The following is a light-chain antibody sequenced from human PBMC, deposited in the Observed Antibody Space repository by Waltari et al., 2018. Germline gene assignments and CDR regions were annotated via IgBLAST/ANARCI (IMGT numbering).Light chain of an antibody. CDR2: DVV. CDR3: CSYAGSYTFV. CDR1: SSDGGNYKF. J-gene: IGLJ7*01. Sequence: QSALTQPRSVSGSPGQSVTISCSGTSSDGGNYKFVSWYQQHPGNAPKLLIYDVVKRPSGVPDRFSGSKSGNTASLTISGLQTEDEADYYCCSYAGSYTFVFGGGTQLTVL. V-gene: IGLV2-11*01.